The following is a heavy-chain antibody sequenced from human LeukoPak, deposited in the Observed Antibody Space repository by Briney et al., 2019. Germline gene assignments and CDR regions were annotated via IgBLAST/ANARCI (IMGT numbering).Heavy chain of an antibody. D-gene: IGHD5-12*01. CDR1: GGSISSNNNY. Sequence: SETLSLTCTVSGGSISSNNNYWGWIRQPPGKGLEWIGSIYYSGSTYYNPSLKSRVTISVDTSKNQVSLKLSSVTAADTAVYYCASGYSGYDLDVFDYWGQGTLVTVSS. CDR3: ASGYSGYDLDVFDY. CDR2: IYYSGST. J-gene: IGHJ4*02. V-gene: IGHV4-39*01.